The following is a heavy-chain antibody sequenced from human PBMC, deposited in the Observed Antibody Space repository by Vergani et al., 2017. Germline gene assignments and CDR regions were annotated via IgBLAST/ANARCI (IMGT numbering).Heavy chain of an antibody. V-gene: IGHV3-9*01. CDR3: VKDNDYGADGPCDL. CDR1: GFTFQAFA. CDR2: IDRNYGDK. D-gene: IGHD3-16*01. J-gene: IGHJ2*01. Sequence: EVQLVEAGGGLVQPGGSLRLSCTASGFTFQAFAFHWVRQVSGRGLEWVSGIDRNYGDKNGNSFEGRFSISRDNAKKAVFLQMNNLRHEDTALYFCVKDNDYGADGPCDLWGRGTLVTVSS.